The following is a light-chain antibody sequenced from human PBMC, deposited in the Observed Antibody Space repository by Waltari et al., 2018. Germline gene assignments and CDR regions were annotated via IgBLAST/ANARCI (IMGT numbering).Light chain of an antibody. CDR3: QQYHNWPPWT. V-gene: IGKV3D-15*01. Sequence: EIVMTQSPATLSVSPGEGATLSCRASQSVTTKLAWYQLKPGQAPRLLIYDASSRATGIPARFSGSGFGTEFTRTISSLQSEDFAVYYCQQYHNWPPWTFGRGTKVEIK. CDR1: QSVTTK. J-gene: IGKJ1*01. CDR2: DAS.